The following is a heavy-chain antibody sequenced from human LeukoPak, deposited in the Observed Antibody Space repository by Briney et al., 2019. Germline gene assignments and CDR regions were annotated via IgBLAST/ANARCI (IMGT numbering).Heavy chain of an antibody. Sequence: ASVKVSYKASGYTFTSYDINWVRQATGQGLEWMGWMNPNSGNTGYAQKFQGRVTMTRNTSISTAYMELSSLRSEDTAVYYCARGVRFLEWLSSTYYFDYWGQGTLVTVSS. CDR1: GYTFTSYD. J-gene: IGHJ4*02. CDR3: ARGVRFLEWLSSTYYFDY. CDR2: MNPNSGNT. D-gene: IGHD3-3*01. V-gene: IGHV1-8*01.